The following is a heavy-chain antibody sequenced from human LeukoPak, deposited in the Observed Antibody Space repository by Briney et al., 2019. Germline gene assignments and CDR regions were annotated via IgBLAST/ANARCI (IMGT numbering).Heavy chain of an antibody. V-gene: IGHV3-7*01. CDR1: GFTLSSSW. Sequence: GGSLRLSCTASGFTLSSSWMSWVRQAPGKGLEWVANIKEDGSEKYYVDSVKGRFTISRDNPKNSLSLQMNSLRVEDTAVFYCAKERWGSSGHFDLWGQGTLVTVSS. CDR2: IKEDGSEK. J-gene: IGHJ4*02. CDR3: AKERWGSSGHFDL. D-gene: IGHD6-19*01.